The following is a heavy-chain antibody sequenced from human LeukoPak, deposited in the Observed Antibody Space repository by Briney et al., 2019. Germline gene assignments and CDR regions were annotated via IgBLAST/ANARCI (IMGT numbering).Heavy chain of an antibody. CDR3: ARRAGAYSHPYDY. CDR2: IYSDNT. Sequence: GGSLRLSCAASGFTFSNYNMNWVRQAPGKGLEWVSFIYSDNTHYSDSVKGRFTISRDNSKNTLYLQMNSLRAEDTAVYYCARRAGAYSHPYDYWGQGTLVTVSS. CDR1: GFTFSNYN. D-gene: IGHD4/OR15-4a*01. J-gene: IGHJ4*02. V-gene: IGHV3-53*01.